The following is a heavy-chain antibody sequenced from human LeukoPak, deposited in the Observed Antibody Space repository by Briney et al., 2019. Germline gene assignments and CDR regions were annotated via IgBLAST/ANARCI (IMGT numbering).Heavy chain of an antibody. Sequence: ASVKVSCKASGYTFTSYGISWVRQAPGQGLEWMGWISAYNGNTNYAQKLQGRVTMTTDTSTSTAYMELRSLRSDDTAVYYCARRYGSGSYYNANAFDIWGQGTMVTVSS. CDR2: ISAYNGNT. D-gene: IGHD3-10*01. CDR3: ARRYGSGSYYNANAFDI. V-gene: IGHV1-18*01. J-gene: IGHJ3*02. CDR1: GYTFTSYG.